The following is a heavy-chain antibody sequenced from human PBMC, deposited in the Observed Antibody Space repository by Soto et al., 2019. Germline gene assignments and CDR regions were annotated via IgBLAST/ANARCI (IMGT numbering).Heavy chain of an antibody. CDR3: ARDSSSWYHDAFDI. V-gene: IGHV3-48*02. Sequence: EVQLVESGGGLVQPGGSLRLSCAASGFTFSSYSMNWVRQAPGKGLEWVSYISSSSSTIYYADSVKGRFTISRDNAKNSLYLQMNSLRDEDTAAYYCARDSSSWYHDAFDIWGQGTMVTVSS. D-gene: IGHD6-13*01. CDR1: GFTFSSYS. CDR2: ISSSSSTI. J-gene: IGHJ3*02.